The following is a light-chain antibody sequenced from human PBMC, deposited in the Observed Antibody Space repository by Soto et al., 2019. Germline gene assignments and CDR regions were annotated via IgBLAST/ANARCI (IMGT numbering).Light chain of an antibody. CDR2: GAS. CDR3: QQYGSPLT. J-gene: IGKJ4*01. V-gene: IGKV3-20*01. Sequence: EIVLTQSPGTLSLSPGERATLSCRASQSVSSSYLAWYQQKPGQAPRLLIYGASSRATGIPDRFSGSGSGTHFTITISRLEPEDFQGYYCQQYGSPLTFAGGTKV. CDR1: QSVSSSY.